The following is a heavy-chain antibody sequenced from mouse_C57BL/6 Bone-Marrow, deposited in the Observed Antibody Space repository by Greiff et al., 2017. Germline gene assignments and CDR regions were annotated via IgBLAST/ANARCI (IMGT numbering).Heavy chain of an antibody. CDR1: GFSLTSYG. J-gene: IGHJ3*01. CDR2: IWSGGST. D-gene: IGHD1-1*01. V-gene: IGHV2-2*01. CDR3: ARGITTVVERAY. Sequence: VQLQESGPGLVQPSQSLSITCTVSGFSLTSYGVHWVRQSPGKGLEWLGVIWSGGSTDYNAAFISRLSISKDNSKSQVFFKMNSLQADDTAIYYCARGITTVVERAYWGQGTLVTVSA.